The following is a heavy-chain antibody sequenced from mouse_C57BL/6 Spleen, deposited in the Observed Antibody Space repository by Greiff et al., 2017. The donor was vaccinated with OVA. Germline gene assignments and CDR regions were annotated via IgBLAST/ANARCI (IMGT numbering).Heavy chain of an antibody. D-gene: IGHD1-1*01. CDR1: GFTFTDYY. CDR3: VKGSSYEAWFAY. V-gene: IGHV7-4*01. Sequence: DVMLVESGGGLVQPGASLRLSCAASGFTFTDYYMSWVRQPPGKAPEWLALIRNKANGYTTEYTASVKGRFTISRDNSQNILYLQMNTLRAEDSATYYCVKGSSYEAWFAYWGQGTLVTVSA. J-gene: IGHJ3*01. CDR2: IRNKANGYTT.